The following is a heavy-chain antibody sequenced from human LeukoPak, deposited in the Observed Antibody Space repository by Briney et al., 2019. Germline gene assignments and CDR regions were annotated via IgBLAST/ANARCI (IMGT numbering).Heavy chain of an antibody. J-gene: IGHJ4*02. CDR1: GFTFSNYW. CDR3: ARAPDTAPLYYFDY. Sequence: GGSLRLSCAASGFTFSNYWMSWVRQAPGKGLEWVANIKQDESEKYYVESVKGRFTISRDNAKNSLYLQMNSLRGEDTAVYYCARAPDTAPLYYFDYWGQGTLVTVSS. D-gene: IGHD2-15*01. V-gene: IGHV3-7*01. CDR2: IKQDESEK.